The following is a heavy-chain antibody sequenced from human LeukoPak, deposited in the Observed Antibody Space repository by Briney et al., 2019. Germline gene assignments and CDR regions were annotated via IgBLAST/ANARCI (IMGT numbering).Heavy chain of an antibody. CDR2: IYYSGST. D-gene: IGHD2-15*01. CDR3: ARDTGGGSGGSDWFDP. V-gene: IGHV4-39*07. J-gene: IGHJ5*02. CDR1: GGSISSSSYY. Sequence: SETLSLTCTVSGGSISSSSYYWGWIRQPPGKGLEWIGSIYYSGSTYYNPSLKSRVTISVDTSKNQFSLKLSSVTAADTAVYYCARDTGGGSGGSDWFDPWGQGTLVTVSS.